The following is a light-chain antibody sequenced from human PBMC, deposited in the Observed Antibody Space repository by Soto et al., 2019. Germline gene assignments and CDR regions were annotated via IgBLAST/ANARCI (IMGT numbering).Light chain of an antibody. CDR1: SSDVGGYNL. Sequence: QSAVTQPASVSGSPGRSITMSCTGTSSDVGGYNLVSWYQQHPGKAPKLMIYEVSKRPSGVSNRFSGSKSGNTASLTISGLQAEDEAEYYCCSYAGSSTFVFGTGTKLTVL. V-gene: IGLV2-23*02. CDR3: CSYAGSSTFV. CDR2: EVS. J-gene: IGLJ1*01.